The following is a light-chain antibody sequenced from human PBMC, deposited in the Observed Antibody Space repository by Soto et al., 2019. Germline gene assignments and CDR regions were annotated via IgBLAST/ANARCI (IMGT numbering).Light chain of an antibody. CDR1: QSVSSY. CDR3: QQRSNWPPTWT. CDR2: DAS. Sequence: ESVLTQSPATLSLSPGERATPSCRASQSVSSYLAWYQQKPGQAPRLLIYDASNRATGIPARFSGSGSGTDFTLTISSLEPEDFAVYYCQQRSNWPPTWTFGQGTKVDIK. V-gene: IGKV3-11*01. J-gene: IGKJ1*01.